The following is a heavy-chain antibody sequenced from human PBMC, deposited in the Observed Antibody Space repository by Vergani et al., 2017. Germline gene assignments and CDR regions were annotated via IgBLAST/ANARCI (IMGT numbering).Heavy chain of an antibody. CDR3: AKDIGYCSSTSCPGQYFHH. J-gene: IGHJ1*01. Sequence: EVQLVESGGGLVQPGRSLRLSCAASGFTFDDYAMHWVRQAPGKGLEWVSGISWNSGSIGYADSVKGRFTISRDNAKNSLYLQMNSLRAEDTALYYCAKDIGYCSSTSCPGQYFHHWGQGTLVTVSS. CDR2: ISWNSGSI. CDR1: GFTFDDYA. D-gene: IGHD2-2*01. V-gene: IGHV3-9*01.